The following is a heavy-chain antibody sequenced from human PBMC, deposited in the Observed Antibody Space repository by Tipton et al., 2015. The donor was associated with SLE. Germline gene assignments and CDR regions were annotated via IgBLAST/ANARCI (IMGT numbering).Heavy chain of an antibody. J-gene: IGHJ2*01. D-gene: IGHD4-11*01. CDR1: GGSISSYY. Sequence: TLSLTCTVSGGSISSYYWSWIRQPAGGGLEWIGRIYTNENTNYNPSLKSRVTMPVDTSKNHFSLKLISVTAADTNVYYCAREFLNPVTTVHYYFDLWGRGTLVTVSS. CDR3: AREFLNPVTTVHYYFDL. V-gene: IGHV4-4*07. CDR2: IYTNENT.